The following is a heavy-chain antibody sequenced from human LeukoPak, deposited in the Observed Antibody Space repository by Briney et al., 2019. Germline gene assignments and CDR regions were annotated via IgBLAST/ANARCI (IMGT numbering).Heavy chain of an antibody. CDR2: INHSGST. V-gene: IGHV4-34*01. D-gene: IGHD3-22*01. CDR1: GGSFSGYY. Sequence: ETLSLTCAVYGGSFSGYYWSWIRQPPGKGLEWIGEINHSGSTNYNPSLKSRVTISVDTSKNQFSLKLSSVTAADTAVYYCARGTGSYYYDSSGYYWGQGTLVTVSS. J-gene: IGHJ4*02. CDR3: ARGTGSYYYDSSGYY.